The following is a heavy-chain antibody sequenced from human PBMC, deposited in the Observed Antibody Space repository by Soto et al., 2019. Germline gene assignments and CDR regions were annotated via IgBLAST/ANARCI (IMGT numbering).Heavy chain of an antibody. V-gene: IGHV6-1*01. Sequence: PSQTLSLTCVISGDSVSSNSAAWNWFRQSPSRGLEWLGRTYYRSKWYNDYAVSVKSRISINPDTSKNQFSLQLNSVTPEDTAVNYCARIVGGTVDYWGQGTLVTVSS. J-gene: IGHJ4*02. CDR1: GDSVSSNSAA. CDR3: ARIVGGTVDY. D-gene: IGHD1-26*01. CDR2: TYYRSKWYN.